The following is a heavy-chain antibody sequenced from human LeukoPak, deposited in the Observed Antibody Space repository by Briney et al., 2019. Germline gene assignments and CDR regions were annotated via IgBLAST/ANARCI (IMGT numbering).Heavy chain of an antibody. D-gene: IGHD2-15*01. V-gene: IGHV3-23*01. CDR2: TSDSGGST. Sequence: PGGSLRLSCVASGITFSSYAMSWVRQAPGKGLEWVSTTSDSGGSTYYADSVKGRFTISRNNSGSTLYLQMNSLRVEDTAVYYCAKRIGDYWGQGTLVTVSS. CDR1: GITFSSYA. J-gene: IGHJ4*02. CDR3: AKRIGDY.